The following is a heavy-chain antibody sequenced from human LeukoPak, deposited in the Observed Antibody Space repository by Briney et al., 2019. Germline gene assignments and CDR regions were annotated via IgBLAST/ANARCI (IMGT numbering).Heavy chain of an antibody. J-gene: IGHJ4*02. Sequence: SETLSLTCTVSGGSISTYYWTWIRQPPGKGLEWIGYIYYSGSTNHNPSVKSRVTISVDTSKNQFSLKLSSVTAADTAVYYCARVRPGEWPFDYWGQGSLVTVSS. V-gene: IGHV4-59*01. CDR2: IYYSGST. CDR1: GGSISTYY. CDR3: ARVRPGEWPFDY. D-gene: IGHD3-10*01.